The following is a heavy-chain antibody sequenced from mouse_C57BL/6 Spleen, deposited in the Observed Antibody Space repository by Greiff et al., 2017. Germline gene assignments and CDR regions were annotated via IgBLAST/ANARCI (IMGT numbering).Heavy chain of an antibody. CDR1: GYTFTSYW. J-gene: IGHJ3*01. CDR3: EGLGYYDGFFAY. V-gene: IGHV1-55*01. D-gene: IGHD2-3*01. CDR2: IYPGNGST. Sequence: QVQLQQPGAVLVKPGASVKMSCKASGYTFTSYWITWVKQRPGQGLEWIGDIYPGNGSTNYNEKFKCKATLTVDTSSSTAYMQLRSLTSEDSAVYYCEGLGYYDGFFAYWGQGTLVTVSA.